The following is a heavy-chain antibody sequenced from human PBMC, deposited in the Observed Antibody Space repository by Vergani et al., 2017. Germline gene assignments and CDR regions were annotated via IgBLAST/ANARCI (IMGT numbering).Heavy chain of an antibody. CDR2: IYPDDSDT. D-gene: IGHD6-13*01. J-gene: IGHJ4*02. V-gene: IGHV5-51*01. Sequence: EVQLVQSGAEVKKPGESLKISCEASGYRFHTYWIGWVRQVPGKGLEWIGIIYPDDSDTIYSPSFEGQVTISADKSITTVYLQWTSLKASDTATYYCASHRSSSAFVEYWGQGSLVTVSS. CDR1: GYRFHTYW. CDR3: ASHRSSSAFVEY.